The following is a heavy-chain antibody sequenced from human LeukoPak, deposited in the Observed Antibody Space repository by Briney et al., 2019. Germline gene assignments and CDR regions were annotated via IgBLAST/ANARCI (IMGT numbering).Heavy chain of an antibody. CDR1: GFTFSSYA. CDR2: IGDNGDST. J-gene: IGHJ4*02. CDR3: ARGIRYYYDSSGSQGG. D-gene: IGHD3-22*01. Sequence: GGSLRLSCAASGFTFSSYAMSWVRQAPGKGLEWVSTIGDNGDSTYYADSVKGRFTISRDNSKNTLDLQMNSLRAEDTAVYYCARGIRYYYDSSGSQGGWGQGTLVTVSS. V-gene: IGHV3-23*01.